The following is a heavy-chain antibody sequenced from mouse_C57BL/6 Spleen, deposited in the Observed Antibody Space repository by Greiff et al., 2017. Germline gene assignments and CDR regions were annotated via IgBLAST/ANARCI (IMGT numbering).Heavy chain of an antibody. D-gene: IGHD3-2*02. CDR2: IWGVGST. V-gene: IGHV2-6*01. CDR1: GFSLTSYG. CDR3: ARGTAQAPMDY. J-gene: IGHJ4*01. Sequence: VQLQQSGPGLVAPSQSLSITCTVSGFSLTSYGVDWVRQSPGKGLEWLGVIWGVGSTNYNSALKSRLSISKDNSKSQVFLKMNSLQTDDTAMYYCARGTAQAPMDYWGQGTSVTVSS.